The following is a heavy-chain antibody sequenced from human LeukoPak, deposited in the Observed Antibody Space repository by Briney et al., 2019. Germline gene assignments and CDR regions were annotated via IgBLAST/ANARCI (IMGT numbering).Heavy chain of an antibody. CDR1: GGSFSGYY. V-gene: IGHV4-34*01. D-gene: IGHD6-6*01. J-gene: IGHJ4*02. CDR3: ARETYIAARLFDY. CDR2: INHSGST. Sequence: SETLSLTCAVYGGSFSGYYWSWIRQPPGKGLEWIGEINHSGSTNYNPSLKSRVTISVDTSKNQFSLKLSSVTAADTAVYYCARETYIAARLFDYWGQGTLVTVSS.